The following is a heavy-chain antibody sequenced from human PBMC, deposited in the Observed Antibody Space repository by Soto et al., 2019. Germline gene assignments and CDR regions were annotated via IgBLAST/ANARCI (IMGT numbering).Heavy chain of an antibody. CDR3: ARSSGYYPLRSYFDY. CDR2: IWYDGSNK. CDR1: GFTFSSYG. V-gene: IGHV3-33*01. D-gene: IGHD3-22*01. Sequence: GGSLRLSCAASGFTFSSYGMHWVRQAPGKGLEWVAVIWYDGSNKYYADSVKGRFTISRDNSKNTLYLQMNSLRAEDTAVYYCARSSGYYPLRSYFDYWGQGTLVTVSS. J-gene: IGHJ4*02.